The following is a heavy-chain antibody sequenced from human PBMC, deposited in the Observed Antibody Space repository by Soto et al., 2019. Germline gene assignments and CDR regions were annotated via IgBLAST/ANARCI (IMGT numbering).Heavy chain of an antibody. Sequence: SETLSLTCTVSGGSISSSSYYWGWIRQPPGKGLEWIGSIYYSGSTYYNPSLKSRVTISVDTSKNQFSLKLSSVTAADTAVYYCARQRVSAVAGSYFDYWGQGTLVTVSS. V-gene: IGHV4-39*01. CDR3: ARQRVSAVAGSYFDY. J-gene: IGHJ4*02. CDR2: IYYSGST. CDR1: GGSISSSSYY. D-gene: IGHD6-19*01.